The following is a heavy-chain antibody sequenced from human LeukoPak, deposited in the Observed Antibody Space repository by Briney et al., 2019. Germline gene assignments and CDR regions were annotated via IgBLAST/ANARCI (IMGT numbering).Heavy chain of an antibody. D-gene: IGHD5-24*01. Sequence: ASVKVSCKASGYTFTGYYMHWVRQAPGQGLEWMGWINPNSGGTNYAQKFQGRVTMTRDTSISTAYMELSRLRSDDTAVYYCAREMATIVFNWFDPWGQGTLVTVSS. J-gene: IGHJ5*02. CDR2: INPNSGGT. CDR3: AREMATIVFNWFDP. V-gene: IGHV1-2*02. CDR1: GYTFTGYY.